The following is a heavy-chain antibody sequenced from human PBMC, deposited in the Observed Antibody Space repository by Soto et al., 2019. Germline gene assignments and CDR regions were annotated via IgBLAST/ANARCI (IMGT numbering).Heavy chain of an antibody. CDR2: IDQSGST. D-gene: IGHD3-10*01. CDR1: GGSFSGYY. J-gene: IGHJ5*02. Sequence: QVQLQQWGAGLLKSSETLSLTCAVYGGSFSGYYWNWLRQPPGEGLEWIGKIDQSGSTNYNPSLRRRVTMSVDTSRSQFSLKLTSVTAMDTAVYSWAGGRATVVRGVMNWFDPWGQGTLVTVSA. V-gene: IGHV4-34*01. CDR3: AGGRATVVRGVMNWFDP.